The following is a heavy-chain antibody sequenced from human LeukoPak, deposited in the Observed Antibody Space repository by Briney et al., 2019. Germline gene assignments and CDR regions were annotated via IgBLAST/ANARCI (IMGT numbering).Heavy chain of an antibody. V-gene: IGHV4-34*01. D-gene: IGHD3-10*01. Sequence: SETLSLTCAVYGGSFSGYYWSWIRQPPGKGLEWIGEINHSGSINYNSSLKSRVTISVDTSKNQFSLKLSSVTAADTAVYYWARGYYGSGSHCCHMDVWGKGTTITVS. CDR2: INHSGSI. CDR3: ARGYYGSGSHCCHMDV. J-gene: IGHJ6*03. CDR1: GGSFSGYY.